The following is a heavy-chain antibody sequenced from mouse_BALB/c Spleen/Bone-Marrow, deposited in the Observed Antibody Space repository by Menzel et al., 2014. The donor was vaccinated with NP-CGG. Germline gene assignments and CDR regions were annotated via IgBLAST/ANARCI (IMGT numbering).Heavy chain of an antibody. CDR2: ISDGGSYT. V-gene: IGHV5-4*02. CDR3: ANYYGSTWFAY. Sequence: EVQRVESGGGLVKPGGSLKLSCAASGFTFSDYYMYWVRQTPEKRLEWVATISDGGSYTYYPDSVKGRFTISRDKAKNNLYLQMNSLKSEDTAMYYCANYYGSTWFAYWGQGALVTVSA. CDR1: GFTFSDYY. J-gene: IGHJ3*01. D-gene: IGHD1-1*01.